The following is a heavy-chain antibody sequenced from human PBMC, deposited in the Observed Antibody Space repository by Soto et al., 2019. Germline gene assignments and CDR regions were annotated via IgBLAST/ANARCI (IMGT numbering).Heavy chain of an antibody. J-gene: IGHJ6*02. CDR3: ARRGYYYYAMDV. Sequence: QVQLMQSGAEVKKPGASVKVSCKASGYTFTTYDMHWVRQAPGQGLEWMGIINPSGGRTTYAQKFQGRVTVTRDTSTSTVYMELSSLRSEDTAVYYCARRGYYYYAMDVWGQGTTVTVSS. CDR1: GYTFTTYD. D-gene: IGHD6-13*01. CDR2: INPSGGRT. V-gene: IGHV1-46*01.